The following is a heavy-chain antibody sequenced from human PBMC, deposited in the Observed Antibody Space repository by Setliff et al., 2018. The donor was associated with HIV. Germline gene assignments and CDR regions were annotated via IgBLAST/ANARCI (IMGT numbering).Heavy chain of an antibody. Sequence: SETLSLTCTVSGASIRTGSYYWGWIRQPPGKGLEWIGEINHSGSTNYNPSLKSRVTISVDTSKNQFSLKLSSVTAADTAVYYCARVPPDKIAVAGRDSFDIWGQGTMVTVSS. V-gene: IGHV4-39*07. CDR2: INHSGST. CDR3: ARVPPDKIAVAGRDSFDI. D-gene: IGHD6-19*01. CDR1: GASIRTGSYY. J-gene: IGHJ3*02.